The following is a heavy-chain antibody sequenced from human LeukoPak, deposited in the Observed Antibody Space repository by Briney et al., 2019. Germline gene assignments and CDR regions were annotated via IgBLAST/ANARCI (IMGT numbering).Heavy chain of an antibody. CDR3: ARGGEWEPFDY. Sequence: ASVKVSCKASGGTFSSYAISWVRQAPGQGLEWMGGIIPIFGTANYAQKFQGRVTITADESTSTAYMKLSSLRSEDTAVYYCARGGEWEPFDYWGQGTLVTVSS. CDR1: GGTFSSYA. CDR2: IIPIFGTA. D-gene: IGHD1-26*01. J-gene: IGHJ4*02. V-gene: IGHV1-69*13.